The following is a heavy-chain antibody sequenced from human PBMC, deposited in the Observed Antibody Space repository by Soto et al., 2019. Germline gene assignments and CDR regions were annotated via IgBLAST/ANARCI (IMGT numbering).Heavy chain of an antibody. CDR1: GYSFTHYW. V-gene: IGHV5-51*01. J-gene: IGHJ4*02. CDR2: INPADSDT. Sequence: EVQLVQSGAEVRKPGESLKISCKGSGYSFTHYWIGWVRHMPGKGLEWMGIINPADSDTRYSPSFQGQVTISADKSINTAYLQWSSLKASDTAIYYCVRRFYVVETALIHGGFDYWGQGTPVTVSS. CDR3: VRRFYVVETALIHGGFDY. D-gene: IGHD5-18*01.